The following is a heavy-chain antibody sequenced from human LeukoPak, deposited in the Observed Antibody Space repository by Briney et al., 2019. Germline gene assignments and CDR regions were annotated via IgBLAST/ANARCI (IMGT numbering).Heavy chain of an antibody. CDR2: IYYSGST. V-gene: IGHV4-39*01. CDR1: GGSISSSSYY. CDR3: GRQGSFCCGGSCRDY. Sequence: SETLSLTCTVSGGSISSSSYYWGWIRQPPGKGLEWIGSIYYSGSTYYNPSLKSRVTISVDTSKNQFSLKLSSVTAADPAVYYWGRQGSFCCGGSCRDYWGQGTLVTVSS. D-gene: IGHD2-15*01. J-gene: IGHJ4*02.